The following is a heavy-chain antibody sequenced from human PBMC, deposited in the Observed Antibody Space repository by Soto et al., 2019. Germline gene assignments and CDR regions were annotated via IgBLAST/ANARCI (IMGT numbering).Heavy chain of an antibody. CDR3: ARVSYYYDSSGLGWFDP. J-gene: IGHJ5*02. CDR1: GGSISYEYFH. CDR2: IHYSGST. V-gene: IGHV4-39*01. D-gene: IGHD3-22*01. Sequence: SETLSLTCTVSGGSISYEYFHWTWIRQSPGKGLEWIGCIHYSGSTYYNPSLKSRVTISVDTSKNQFSLKLSSVTAADTAVYYCARVSYYYDSSGLGWFDPWGQGTLVTVSS.